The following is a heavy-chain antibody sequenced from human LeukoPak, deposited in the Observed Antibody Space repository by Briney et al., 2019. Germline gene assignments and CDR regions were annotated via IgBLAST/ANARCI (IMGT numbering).Heavy chain of an antibody. Sequence: GGSVRLSCAASGFTFSSYAMSWVRQAPGKGLEWVSAISGSGGSTYYTDSVKGRFTISRDYSKNTLFLLMNSLRVEDTAVYYCTTALVVVPAATSGDYWGQGTLVTVSS. CDR1: GFTFSSYA. D-gene: IGHD2-2*01. CDR2: ISGSGGST. CDR3: TTALVVVPAATSGDY. J-gene: IGHJ4*02. V-gene: IGHV3-23*01.